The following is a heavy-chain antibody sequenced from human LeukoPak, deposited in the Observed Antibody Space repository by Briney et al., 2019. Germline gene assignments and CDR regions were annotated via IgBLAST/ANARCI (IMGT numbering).Heavy chain of an antibody. Sequence: PGGSLRLSCAVSGFTFSDYFMTWIRQAPGKGLERVSYISGSGNNKYYADSVRGRFTISRDNTKNSLYLQMNSLRVEDTAVYYCATSQSSVAGIVGDWGQGTLVTVSS. CDR1: GFTFSDYF. D-gene: IGHD6-19*01. J-gene: IGHJ4*02. CDR3: ATSQSSVAGIVGD. V-gene: IGHV3-11*04. CDR2: ISGSGNNK.